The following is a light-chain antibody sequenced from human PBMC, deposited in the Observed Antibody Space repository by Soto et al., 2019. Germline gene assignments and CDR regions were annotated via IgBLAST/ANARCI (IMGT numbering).Light chain of an antibody. V-gene: IGKV1-5*03. Sequence: DIQMTQSPSTLSVSVGDRVTITCRASQSISSWLAWYQQRPGKAPKLLIYTASSLESGVPSRFSGSGSGTEFTLTISSLQPDDFATYYCQQYRTYWTFGQGTKVEIK. CDR1: QSISSW. CDR3: QQYRTYWT. J-gene: IGKJ1*01. CDR2: TAS.